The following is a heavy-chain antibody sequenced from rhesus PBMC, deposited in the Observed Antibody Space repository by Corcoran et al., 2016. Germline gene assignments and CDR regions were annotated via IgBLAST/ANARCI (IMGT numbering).Heavy chain of an antibody. Sequence: QLQLQESGPGLVKPSETLSLTCAVSGGSISGYWWSWIRQPPGKELEWIGRIDGSGRTDYNPSLKSRVTISRDTSKNQFSLRLSSVTAADTAVYYCARDRGYSFWGQGVLVTVSS. CDR3: ARDRGYSF. J-gene: IGHJ4*01. CDR2: IDGSGRT. D-gene: IGHD5-24*01. V-gene: IGHV4-173*01. CDR1: GGSISGYW.